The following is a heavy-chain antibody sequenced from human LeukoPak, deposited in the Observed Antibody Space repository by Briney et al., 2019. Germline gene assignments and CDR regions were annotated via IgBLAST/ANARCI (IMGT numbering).Heavy chain of an antibody. CDR3: VKGPTGY. Sequence: GGSLRLSCAASGFIFSRYAMHWVRQAPGKGLELVAVISKDGSNKYYADSVKGRFTISRDNSKNTLYLQMSSLRAEDTAVYYCVKGPTGYWGQGTLVTVSS. CDR2: ISKDGSNK. V-gene: IGHV3-30*14. J-gene: IGHJ4*02. CDR1: GFIFSRYA.